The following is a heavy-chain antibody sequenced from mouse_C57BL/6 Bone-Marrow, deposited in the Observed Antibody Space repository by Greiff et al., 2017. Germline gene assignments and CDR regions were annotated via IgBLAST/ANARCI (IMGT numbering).Heavy chain of an antibody. J-gene: IGHJ1*03. D-gene: IGHD1-1*02. CDR3: ARLGGRGYFDV. Sequence: QVQLKESGPELVKPGASVKLSCKASGYTFTSYDINWVKQRPGQGLEWIGWIYPRDGSTKYTEKFKGKATLTVDTSSSTAYMELHSLTSEDSAVYFCARLGGRGYFDVWGTGTTVTVSS. V-gene: IGHV1-85*01. CDR1: GYTFTSYD. CDR2: IYPRDGST.